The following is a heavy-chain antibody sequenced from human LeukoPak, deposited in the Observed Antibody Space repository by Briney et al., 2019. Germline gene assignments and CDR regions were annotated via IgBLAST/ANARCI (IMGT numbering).Heavy chain of an antibody. CDR1: GFTFSDYY. CDR2: ISSSGSDI. CDR3: ARDPYGSGRKGS. J-gene: IGHJ5*02. V-gene: IGHV3-11*04. Sequence: GGSLRLSCVASGFTFSDYYMTWIRQAPGKGLEWVSYISSSGSDIYNADSVKSRFTISRDNAKNSLYLQMNSLRAEDTAVYYCARDPYGSGRKGSWGQGTLVTVSS. D-gene: IGHD3-10*01.